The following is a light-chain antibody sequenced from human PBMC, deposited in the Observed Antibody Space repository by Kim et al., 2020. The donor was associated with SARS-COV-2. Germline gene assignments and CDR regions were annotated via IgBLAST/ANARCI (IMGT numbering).Light chain of an antibody. CDR3: LSFTDINTWV. CDR2: NVA. Sequence: QSALTQPASVSGSPGQSITISCTGTSSDIGASNYFSWYQHLPGKAPKLMIYNVAERPSGVSDRFSVSKSGSTASLTISGLQAEDEADYYCLSFTDINTWVFGGGTQLTVL. CDR1: SSDIGASNY. V-gene: IGLV2-14*03. J-gene: IGLJ3*02.